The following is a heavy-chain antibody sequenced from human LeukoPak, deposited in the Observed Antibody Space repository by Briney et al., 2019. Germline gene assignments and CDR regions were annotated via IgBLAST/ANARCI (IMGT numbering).Heavy chain of an antibody. J-gene: IGHJ4*02. Sequence: GGSLRPSCAASGFTFSSYWMHWVRQAPGKGLMWVARIDSDGRSRSYADSVKGRFTISRDNAKNTLYLQMNSLRVEDTAVYYCARDRGYDDVWGNYPHYWGQGTLVIVSS. CDR1: GFTFSSYW. CDR3: ARDRGYDDVWGNYPHY. D-gene: IGHD3-16*01. V-gene: IGHV3-74*01. CDR2: IDSDGRSR.